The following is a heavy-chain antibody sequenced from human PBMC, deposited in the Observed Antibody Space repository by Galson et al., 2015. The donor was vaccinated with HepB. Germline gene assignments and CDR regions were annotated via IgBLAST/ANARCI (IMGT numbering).Heavy chain of an antibody. CDR2: ISSSSSYT. Sequence: SLRLSCAASGFTFSDYYMSWIRQAPRKGLEWVSYISSSSSYTNYADSVKGRFTISRDNAKNSLYLQMNSLRAEDTAVYYCARGGRGLDTIDYWGQGTLVTVSS. V-gene: IGHV3-11*06. CDR1: GFTFSDYY. J-gene: IGHJ4*02. CDR3: ARGGRGLDTIDY. D-gene: IGHD3-16*01.